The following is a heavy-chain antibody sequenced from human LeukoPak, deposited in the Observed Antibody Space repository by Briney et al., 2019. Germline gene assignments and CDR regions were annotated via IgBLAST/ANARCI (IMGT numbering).Heavy chain of an antibody. CDR1: GYTFTSYD. V-gene: IGHV1-8*01. Sequence: ASVKVSCKASGYTFTSYDINWVRQATGRGLEWMGWKNPNSGNTGYAQKFQGRVTMTRNTSISTAYMELSSLRSEDTAVYYCARSNVAVAGNDYWGQGTLVTVSS. CDR2: KNPNSGNT. D-gene: IGHD6-19*01. J-gene: IGHJ4*02. CDR3: ARSNVAVAGNDY.